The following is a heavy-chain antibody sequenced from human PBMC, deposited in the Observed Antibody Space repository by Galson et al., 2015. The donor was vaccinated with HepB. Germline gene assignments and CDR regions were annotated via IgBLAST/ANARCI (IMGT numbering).Heavy chain of an antibody. CDR2: INTNTGNP. Sequence: SVKVSCKASGYTFTSYAMNWVRQAPGQGLEWMGWINTNTGNPTYAQGFTGRFVFSLDTSVSTAYLQISSLKAEDTAVYYCASALNIPGIAAAGLYYYYYYMDVWGKGTTVTVSS. V-gene: IGHV7-4-1*02. J-gene: IGHJ6*03. CDR3: ASALNIPGIAAAGLYYYYYYMDV. D-gene: IGHD6-13*01. CDR1: GYTFTSYA.